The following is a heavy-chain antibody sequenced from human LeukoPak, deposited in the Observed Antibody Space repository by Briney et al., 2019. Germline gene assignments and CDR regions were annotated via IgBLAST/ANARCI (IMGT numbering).Heavy chain of an antibody. CDR1: GGSISSYY. V-gene: IGHV4-4*07. J-gene: IGHJ4*02. CDR2: IYTSGST. CDR3: ARDQGGPFDF. Sequence: SETLSLNCTVSGGSISSYYWSWIRQPAGKGLEWIGRIYTSGSTNYNPSLKSRATMSVDTSKNHFSLRLSSLTAADTAVYYCARDQGGPFDFWGRGILVTVSS.